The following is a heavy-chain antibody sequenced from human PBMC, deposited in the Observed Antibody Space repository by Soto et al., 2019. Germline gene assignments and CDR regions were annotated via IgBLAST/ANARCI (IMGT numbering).Heavy chain of an antibody. CDR2: IIPIFGTA. CDR3: ARAPRKDCCGNSHFDY. Sequence: QVQLVQSGAEVKKPGSSVKVCCKASGGTFSSYASSWVRQAPGQGLEWLGGIIPIFGTANYAQKFQGRVTITADECTSTAYMELSSLRTEDTDVYYCARAPRKDCCGNSHFDYWGQGTLVTVSS. V-gene: IGHV1-69*01. D-gene: IGHD2-21*02. CDR1: GGTFSSYA. J-gene: IGHJ4*02.